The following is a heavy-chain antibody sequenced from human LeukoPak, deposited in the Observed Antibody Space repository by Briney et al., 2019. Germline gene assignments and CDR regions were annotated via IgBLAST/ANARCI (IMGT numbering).Heavy chain of an antibody. Sequence: ASVKVSCKASGYTFSGYYIHWVRQAPGQGLEWMGWINPNSGGTNYAQKFQGRVTMTRDTSISTVYMEMSRLRYDDTAVYYCARPYFQWELRYWGPGTLVTVSS. V-gene: IGHV1-2*02. CDR1: GYTFSGYY. D-gene: IGHD1-26*01. CDR2: INPNSGGT. CDR3: ARPYFQWELRY. J-gene: IGHJ4*02.